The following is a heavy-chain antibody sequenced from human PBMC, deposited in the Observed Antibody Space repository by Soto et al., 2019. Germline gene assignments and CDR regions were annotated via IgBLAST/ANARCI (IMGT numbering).Heavy chain of an antibody. CDR3: ARDPHDFWSGYYVNYYYGMDV. CDR2: INHSGST. V-gene: IGHV4-34*01. Sequence: PSETLSLTCAVYGGSFSGYYWSWIRQPPGKGLEWIGEINHSGSTNYNPSLKSRVTISVDTAKNQFSLKLSSVTTADTAVYYCARDPHDFWSGYYVNYYYGMDVWGQGTTVTVSS. D-gene: IGHD3-3*01. CDR1: GGSFSGYY. J-gene: IGHJ6*02.